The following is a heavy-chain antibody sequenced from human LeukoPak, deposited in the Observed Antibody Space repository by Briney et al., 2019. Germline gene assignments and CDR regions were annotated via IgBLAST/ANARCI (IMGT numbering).Heavy chain of an antibody. CDR3: ARSLSGWKHTDY. Sequence: WASVKVSCKASGGTFSSYAISWVRQAPGQGLEWMGGIIPIFGTANYAQKFQGRVTITADESTSTAHMELSSLRSEDTAVYYCARSLSGWKHTDYWGQGTLVTVSS. CDR2: IIPIFGTA. D-gene: IGHD6-19*01. CDR1: GGTFSSYA. J-gene: IGHJ4*02. V-gene: IGHV1-69*13.